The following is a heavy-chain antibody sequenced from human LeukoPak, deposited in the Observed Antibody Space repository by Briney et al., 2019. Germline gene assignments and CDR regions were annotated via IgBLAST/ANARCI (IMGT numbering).Heavy chain of an antibody. CDR1: DGSISSSY. CDR2: IYYSGST. D-gene: IGHD1-14*01. Sequence: SETLSLTCTVSDGSISSSYWTWIRQPPGKGLEWIGYIYYSGSTNYNPSLKSRVTISVDTSKNQFSLNLSSVTAADTAVYYCASAIAEDFYYYYMDVWGKGTTVTVSS. J-gene: IGHJ6*03. CDR3: ASAIAEDFYYYYMDV. V-gene: IGHV4-59*01.